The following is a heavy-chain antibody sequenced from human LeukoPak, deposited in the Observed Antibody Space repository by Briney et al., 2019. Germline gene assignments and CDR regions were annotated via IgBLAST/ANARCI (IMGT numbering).Heavy chain of an antibody. D-gene: IGHD2-2*01. V-gene: IGHV3-30*02. Sequence: PGGSLRLSCAASGFTFSSHGMHWVRQAPGKGLEWVAFVRSDGTTKYYVDSVKGRFTISRDNSKNTMDLQMNSLRAEDTAVYYCAKDQPRAYFDYWGQGTLVTVSS. CDR1: GFTFSSHG. CDR3: AKDQPRAYFDY. J-gene: IGHJ4*02. CDR2: VRSDGTTK.